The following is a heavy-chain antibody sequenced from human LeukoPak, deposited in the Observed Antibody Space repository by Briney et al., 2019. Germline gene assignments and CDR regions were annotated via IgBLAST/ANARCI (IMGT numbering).Heavy chain of an antibody. Sequence: GGSLRLSCAASGFTFSSYEMNWVRQAPGKGLEWVSYISSSGSTIYYADSVKGRFTFSRDNAENSLYLQMNSLRAEDTAVYYCAREVDPGYFDYWGQGTLVTVSS. CDR1: GFTFSSYE. CDR3: AREVDPGYFDY. CDR2: ISSSGSTI. D-gene: IGHD5-12*01. V-gene: IGHV3-48*03. J-gene: IGHJ4*02.